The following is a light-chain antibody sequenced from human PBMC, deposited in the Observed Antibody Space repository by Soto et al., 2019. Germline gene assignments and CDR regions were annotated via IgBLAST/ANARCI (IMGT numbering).Light chain of an antibody. CDR2: DVF. J-gene: IGLJ2*01. Sequence: QSALTQPASVSGSPGQSITISCTGTSNDVGSYDYVSWYQQHPGKAPKLMIYDVFNRPSGVSSRFSGSKSGNTASLTISGLQADDEADYYCCSYTTTSTRVFGGGTKLTVL. V-gene: IGLV2-14*03. CDR3: CSYTTTSTRV. CDR1: SNDVGSYDY.